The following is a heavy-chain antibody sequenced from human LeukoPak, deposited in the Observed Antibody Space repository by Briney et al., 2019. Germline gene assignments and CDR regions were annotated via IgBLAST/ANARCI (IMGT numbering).Heavy chain of an antibody. CDR1: GGSISSSSYY. Sequence: KASETLSLTCTVSGGSISSSSYYWGWIRQPPGKGLEWIGSIYYSGSTYYNPSLKSRVTISVDTSKNQFSLKLSSVTAADTAVYYCARLVVVTALNYYYYYGMDVWGQGTTVTVSS. D-gene: IGHD2-21*02. CDR2: IYYSGST. V-gene: IGHV4-39*01. CDR3: ARLVVVTALNYYYYYGMDV. J-gene: IGHJ6*02.